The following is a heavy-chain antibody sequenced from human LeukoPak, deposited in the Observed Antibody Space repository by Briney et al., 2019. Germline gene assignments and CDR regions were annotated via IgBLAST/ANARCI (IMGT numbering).Heavy chain of an antibody. Sequence: GASVKVSCKASGGTFSSYAISWVRQAPGQGLEWMGGIIPIFGTANYAQKFQGRVTITADESTSTAYMELSSLRSEDTAVYYCARVGSSASAEYFQHWGQGTLVTVSS. CDR1: GGTFSSYA. V-gene: IGHV1-69*13. J-gene: IGHJ1*01. CDR3: ARVGSSASAEYFQH. D-gene: IGHD6-6*01. CDR2: IIPIFGTA.